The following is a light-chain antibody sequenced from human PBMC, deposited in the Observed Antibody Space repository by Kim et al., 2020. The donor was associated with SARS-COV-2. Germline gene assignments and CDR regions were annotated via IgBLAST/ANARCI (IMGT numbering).Light chain of an antibody. CDR1: QSISSW. CDR2: DAS. J-gene: IGKJ1*01. V-gene: IGKV1-5*01. Sequence: ASVGDRVTITCRASQSISSWLAWYQQKPGKAPKLLIYDASSLESGVPSRFSGSGSGTEFTLTISSLQPDNFATYYCQQYNSYPWTFGQGTKVDIK. CDR3: QQYNSYPWT.